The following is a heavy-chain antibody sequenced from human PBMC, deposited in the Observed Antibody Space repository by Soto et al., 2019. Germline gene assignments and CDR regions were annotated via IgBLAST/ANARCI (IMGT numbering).Heavy chain of an antibody. CDR2: ISGDGNT. CDR3: ARDPGGSFDY. CDR1: EFTFSTYA. V-gene: IGHV3-23*01. D-gene: IGHD1-26*01. J-gene: IGHJ4*02. Sequence: EVQLLESGGGLVQPGGSLRLSCAASEFTFSTYAMSWVRQAPGKGLEWVSTISGDGNTHYADSVKGRLTISRDNPKNTLYLQMNSLRGEDTAVYYCARDPGGSFDYWGQGTLVTVSS.